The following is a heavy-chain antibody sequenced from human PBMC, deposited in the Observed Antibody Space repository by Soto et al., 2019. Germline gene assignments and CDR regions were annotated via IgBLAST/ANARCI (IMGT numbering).Heavy chain of an antibody. D-gene: IGHD3-10*01. Sequence: QVQLVQSGAEVKKPGASVKVSCKASGDTFTSYAMNWVRQAPGQGLEWMGGINPIFGTANYAQKFQGRVTITADESTSTAYMELSSLRSEDTAVYYCAIGADMGRAVIYYSMDVWGQGTPVTVSS. CDR3: AIGADMGRAVIYYSMDV. CDR2: INPIFGTA. J-gene: IGHJ6*02. CDR1: GDTFTSYA. V-gene: IGHV1-69*12.